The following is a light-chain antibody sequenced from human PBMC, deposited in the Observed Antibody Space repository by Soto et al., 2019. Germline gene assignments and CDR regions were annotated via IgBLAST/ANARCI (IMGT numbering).Light chain of an antibody. Sequence: DIQMTQSPSTLSASVGDRVTITCRASQTISSRLAWYQQKPGKAPNLLIYDASSLDDGVPPRFSGSGSGTEFTLTISSLQPDDFATYYCQQYNSYSITFGQGTRLEIK. J-gene: IGKJ5*01. CDR2: DAS. V-gene: IGKV1-5*01. CDR3: QQYNSYSIT. CDR1: QTISSR.